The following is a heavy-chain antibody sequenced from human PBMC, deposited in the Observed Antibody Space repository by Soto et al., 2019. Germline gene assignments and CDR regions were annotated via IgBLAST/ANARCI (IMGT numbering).Heavy chain of an antibody. Sequence: GGSLRLSCAASGFPFSIYGMHLVRQSPGKGLEWVALIWYDGSNKNYADSVKGRFTISRDDSKNTLYLQMNSLRAEETAVYYCARDAYIAPGSSAYWDQGDLVTVSS. V-gene: IGHV3-33*01. J-gene: IGHJ4*01. D-gene: IGHD3-16*01. CDR2: IWYDGSNK. CDR3: ARDAYIAPGSSAY. CDR1: GFPFSIYG.